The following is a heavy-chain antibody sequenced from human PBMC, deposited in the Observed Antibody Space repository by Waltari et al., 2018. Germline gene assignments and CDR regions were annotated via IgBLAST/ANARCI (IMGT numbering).Heavy chain of an antibody. D-gene: IGHD6-19*01. CDR1: GFTVWTNL. CDR3: AKQSPSYTRGWYPLES. V-gene: IGHV3-53*01. CDR2: MYSGGNT. J-gene: IGHJ4*02. Sequence: EVQLVESGGNLIQPGGSLRLSCAAPGFTVWTNLISWVRQAPGKGLEWVSIMYSGGNTYDAGSVKGRFTISRDNYKNMVYLEMKSLRAEDTAVYYCAKQSPSYTRGWYPLESWGPGTLVTVSP.